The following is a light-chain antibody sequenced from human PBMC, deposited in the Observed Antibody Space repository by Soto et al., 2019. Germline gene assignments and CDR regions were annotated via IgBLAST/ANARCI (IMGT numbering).Light chain of an antibody. V-gene: IGKV1-5*01. CDR1: QSISRW. J-gene: IGKJ5*01. Sequence: DIQRTQSPSTLSASVGARATLTCRASQSISRWLAWYQQTPGKAPKLLIYDASSLHSGSPSRFSGSGSGTEFTLTISRLQPDDFVTYYCQHYNYSSHFGQGTRVEIK. CDR2: DAS. CDR3: QHYNYSSH.